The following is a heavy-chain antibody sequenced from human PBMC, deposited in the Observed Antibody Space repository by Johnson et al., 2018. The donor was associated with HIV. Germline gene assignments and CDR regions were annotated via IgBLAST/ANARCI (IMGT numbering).Heavy chain of an antibody. Sequence: VQLVESGGGVVRPGGSLRLSCTTSGFTFDDYGMSWVRQVPGKGLEWVSGLNWNGDNTGYADSLKGRFTLSSNNAKNSLYLQMNSLEAEDTALYYCARFLGYYDSNGYYFGDGFDVWGLGTMVTVSS. CDR3: ARFLGYYDSNGYYFGDGFDV. CDR1: GFTFDDYG. CDR2: LNWNGDNT. D-gene: IGHD3-22*01. V-gene: IGHV3-20*04. J-gene: IGHJ3*01.